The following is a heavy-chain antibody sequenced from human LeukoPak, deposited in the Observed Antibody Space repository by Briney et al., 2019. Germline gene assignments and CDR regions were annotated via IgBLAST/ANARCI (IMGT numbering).Heavy chain of an antibody. V-gene: IGHV1-24*01. CDR3: ATLDSYYDNSGRPLVPD. Sequence: ASLKVSCNISGYTLTDFSMHWVRQAPGKGLEGMGGFNREDDEAIYAPHFQGRVTVTEDTSTDTAYMELSSLRSEDTAVYDCATLDSYYDNSGRPLVPDWGQGTLVTVSS. J-gene: IGHJ4*02. CDR1: GYTLTDFS. D-gene: IGHD3-22*01. CDR2: FNREDDEA.